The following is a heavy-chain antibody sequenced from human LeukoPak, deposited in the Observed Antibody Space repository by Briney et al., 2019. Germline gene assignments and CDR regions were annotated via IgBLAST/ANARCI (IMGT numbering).Heavy chain of an antibody. J-gene: IGHJ2*01. Sequence: SQTLSLTCTVSGGSISSGGYYWSWIRQPPGKGLEWIGEINHSGSTNYNPSLKSRVTISVDTSKNQFSLKLSSVTAADTAVYYCARRLGGWSHPWYFDLWGRGTLVTVSS. CDR2: INHSGST. CDR3: ARRLGGWSHPWYFDL. CDR1: GGSISSGGYY. D-gene: IGHD6-19*01. V-gene: IGHV4-30-2*01.